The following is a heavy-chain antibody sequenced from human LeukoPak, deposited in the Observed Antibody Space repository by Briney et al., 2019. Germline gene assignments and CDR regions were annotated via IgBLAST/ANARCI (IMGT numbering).Heavy chain of an antibody. J-gene: IGHJ4*02. CDR2: IWYDGSNK. CDR3: ARDGAVAGLGKFDY. V-gene: IGHV3-33*01. CDR1: GFTFSSYG. D-gene: IGHD6-19*01. Sequence: GGSLRLSCIASGFTFSSYGMHWVRQAPGKGLEWVAVIWYDGSNKDYADSVKGRFTISRDNSKNTLYLQMNSLRGEDTAVYYCARDGAVAGLGKFDYWGQGTLVTVSS.